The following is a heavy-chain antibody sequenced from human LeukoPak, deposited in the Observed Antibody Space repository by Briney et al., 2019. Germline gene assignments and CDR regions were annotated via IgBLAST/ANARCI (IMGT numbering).Heavy chain of an antibody. CDR1: GFTFTNAW. CDR3: TNYYYDRSGHPYFPH. J-gene: IGHJ4*02. CDR2: IKSRTDGGTT. Sequence: GGSLRLSCAASGFTFTNAWMNWVRQAPGKGLEWVGRIKSRTDGGTTDYSAPVKGRFTISRDDSKNTLYLQMNSLKTEDTAVYFCTNYYYDRSGHPYFPHGGQGPLVTVSP. D-gene: IGHD3-22*01. V-gene: IGHV3-15*07.